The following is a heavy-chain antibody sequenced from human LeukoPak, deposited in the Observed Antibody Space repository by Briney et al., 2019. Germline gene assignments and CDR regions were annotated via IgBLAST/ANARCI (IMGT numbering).Heavy chain of an antibody. CDR1: GFTFSSYW. J-gene: IGHJ5*02. CDR2: ISSAGSST. V-gene: IGHV3-74*01. D-gene: IGHD3-22*01. Sequence: GGSLRLSCAASGFTFSSYWMHWVRQAPGKGLVWVSRISSAGSSTTYADSVKGRFTISRDNAKNTLYLQMSSLRAEDTAVYYCAREKPYYYDTNGYHNWFDPWGQGTLVTVPS. CDR3: AREKPYYYDTNGYHNWFDP.